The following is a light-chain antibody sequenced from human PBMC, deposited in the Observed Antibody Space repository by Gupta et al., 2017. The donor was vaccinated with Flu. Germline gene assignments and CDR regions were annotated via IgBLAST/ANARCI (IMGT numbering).Light chain of an antibody. Sequence: VTPGEPASISCRSNQSRLHSNGYTYLDWYLQRPGQSPQVLIYLGSRRACGVPDRFSGSGSGAXFTLEIXRVEPEDFGIYYCRQALQAPFTFGXGTRMDI. CDR3: RQALQAPFT. V-gene: IGKV2-28*01. CDR2: LGS. CDR1: QSRLHSNGYTY. J-gene: IGKJ2*01.